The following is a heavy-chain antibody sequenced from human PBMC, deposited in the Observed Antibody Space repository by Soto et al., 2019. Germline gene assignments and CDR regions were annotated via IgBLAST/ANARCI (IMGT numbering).Heavy chain of an antibody. CDR2: IIPIFGTA. J-gene: IGHJ4*02. CDR3: ARGETYYYDSSGYYYFDY. D-gene: IGHD3-22*01. Sequence: ASVKVSCKASGGTFSSYAISWVRQAPGQGLEWMGGIIPIFGTANYAQKFQGRVTITADESTITAYMELSSLRSEDTALYYFARGETYYYDSSGYYYFDYWGQGTLVTVSS. CDR1: GGTFSSYA. V-gene: IGHV1-69*13.